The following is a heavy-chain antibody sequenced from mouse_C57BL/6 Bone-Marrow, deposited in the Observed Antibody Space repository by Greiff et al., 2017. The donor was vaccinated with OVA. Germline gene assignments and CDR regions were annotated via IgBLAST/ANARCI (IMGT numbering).Heavy chain of an antibody. Sequence: EVMLVESGGGLVKPGGSLKLSCAASGFTFSSYAMSWVRQTPEKRLEWVATISDGGSYTYYPDNVKGRFTISRDNAKNNLYLQMSHLKSEDTAMYYCAYHYDGSSYWYFDVWGTGTTVTVSS. V-gene: IGHV5-4*03. D-gene: IGHD1-1*01. CDR2: ISDGGSYT. CDR1: GFTFSSYA. J-gene: IGHJ1*03. CDR3: AYHYDGSSYWYFDV.